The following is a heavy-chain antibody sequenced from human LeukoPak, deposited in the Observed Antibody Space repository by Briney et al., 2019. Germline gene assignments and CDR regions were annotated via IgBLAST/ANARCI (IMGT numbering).Heavy chain of an antibody. D-gene: IGHD2-15*01. CDR2: IYTSGST. CDR1: GGSISSYY. V-gene: IGHV4-4*07. CDR3: ARLRCSGGSCYSGSGYFDY. Sequence: SETLSLTCTVSGGSISSYYWSWIRQPAGKGLEWIGRIYTSGSTNYNPSLKSRVTMSVGTSKNQFSLKLSSVTAADTAVYYCARLRCSGGSCYSGSGYFDYWGQGTLVTVSS. J-gene: IGHJ4*02.